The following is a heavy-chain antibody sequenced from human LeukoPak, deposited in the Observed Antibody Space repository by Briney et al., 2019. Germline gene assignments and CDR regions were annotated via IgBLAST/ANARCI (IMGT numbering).Heavy chain of an antibody. CDR1: GFTFSSYG. Sequence: GRSLRLSCAASGFTFSSYGMHWVRQAPGKGLEWVAVISYDGSNKYYADSVKGRFTISRDNSKNTLYLQMNSLRAEDTAVYYCAKSIAAAGYAFDIWGQGTMVTVSS. V-gene: IGHV3-30*18. D-gene: IGHD6-13*01. J-gene: IGHJ3*02. CDR3: AKSIAAAGYAFDI. CDR2: ISYDGSNK.